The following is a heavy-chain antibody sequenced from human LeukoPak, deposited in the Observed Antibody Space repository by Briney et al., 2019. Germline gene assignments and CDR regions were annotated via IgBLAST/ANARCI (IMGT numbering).Heavy chain of an antibody. J-gene: IGHJ4*02. D-gene: IGHD2-21*02. CDR2: ISSSSSTI. CDR3: ARDGTYCGGDCYPDY. Sequence: HSGGSLRLSCAASGFTFSSYSMNWVRQAPGKGLEWVSYISSSSSTIYYADSVKGRFTIPRDNAKNSLYLQMNSLRAEDTAVYYCARDGTYCGGDCYPDYWGQGTMVTVSS. V-gene: IGHV3-48*04. CDR1: GFTFSSYS.